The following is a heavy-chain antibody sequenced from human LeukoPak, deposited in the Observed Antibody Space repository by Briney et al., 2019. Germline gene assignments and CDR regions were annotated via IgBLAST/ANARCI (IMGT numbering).Heavy chain of an antibody. CDR2: ISWNSGSI. CDR1: GFTFDDYA. CDR3: AKDMSGRGSNYFDAFDI. D-gene: IGHD1-7*01. J-gene: IGHJ3*02. V-gene: IGHV3-9*03. Sequence: GGSLRLSCGASGFTFDDYAMHWVRQAPGKGLEWVSGISWNSGSIGYADSVKGRFTISRDNAKNSLYLQMNSLRAEDMALYYCAKDMSGRGSNYFDAFDIWGQGTMVTVSS.